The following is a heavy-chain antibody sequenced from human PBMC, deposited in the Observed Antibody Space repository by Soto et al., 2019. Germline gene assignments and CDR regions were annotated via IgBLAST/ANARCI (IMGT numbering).Heavy chain of an antibody. J-gene: IGHJ4*02. V-gene: IGHV3-30*18. D-gene: IGHD1-26*01. Sequence: GGSLRLSCAASGFTFSSYGMHWVRQAPGKGLEWVAVISYDGSNKYYVDSVKGRFTISRDNSKNTLYLQMNSLRAEDTAVYYCTEDTSDYFDYWGQGTLVTVSS. CDR1: GFTFSSYG. CDR3: TEDTSDYFDY. CDR2: ISYDGSNK.